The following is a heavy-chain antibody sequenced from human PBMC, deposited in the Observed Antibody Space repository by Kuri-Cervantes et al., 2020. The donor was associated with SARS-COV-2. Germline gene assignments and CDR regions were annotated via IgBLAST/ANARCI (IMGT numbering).Heavy chain of an antibody. V-gene: IGHV4-38-2*02. J-gene: IGHJ4*02. D-gene: IGHD7-27*01. CDR1: GYSISSGYY. CDR3: ARVNWGFDY. Sequence: SETLSLTCTVSGYSISSGYYWGWIRQPPGKGLEWIGRIYTSGSTNYNPSLKSRVTMSVDTSKNQFSLKLSSVTAADTAVYYCARVNWGFDYWGQGTLVTVSS. CDR2: IYTSGST.